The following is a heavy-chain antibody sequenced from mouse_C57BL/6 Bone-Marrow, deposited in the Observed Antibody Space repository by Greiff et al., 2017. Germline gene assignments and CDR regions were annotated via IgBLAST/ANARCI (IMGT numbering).Heavy chain of an antibody. D-gene: IGHD1-1*01. CDR3: ITTVGGLRYFNV. CDR1: GYTFTDYE. V-gene: IGHV1-15*01. CDR2: IDPETGGS. J-gene: IGHJ1*03. Sequence: QVQLQQSGAELVRPGASVTLSCKASGYTFTDYEMHWVKQTPVHGLEWIGAIDPETGGSAYNPKFKGKAILTADKSSNTAYIELRSRTSEDSAVYYCITTVGGLRYFNVWGTGTTVTVSS.